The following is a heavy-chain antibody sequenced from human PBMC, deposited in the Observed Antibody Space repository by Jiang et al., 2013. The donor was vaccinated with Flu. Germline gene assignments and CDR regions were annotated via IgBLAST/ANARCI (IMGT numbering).Heavy chain of an antibody. D-gene: IGHD2-15*01. J-gene: IGHJ6*02. CDR1: GGSITSGGYY. CDR2: IYYGGST. Sequence: SGSGLVKPSQTLSLSCTVSGGSITSGGYYWSWIRQHPGKGLEWIGYIYYGGSTYDNPSLRSRVTISIDTSKNQFSLKVNSVTAADTAVYYCARVSPSYSLRMDVWGQGTTVTVSS. CDR3: ARVSPSYSLRMDV. V-gene: IGHV4-31*03.